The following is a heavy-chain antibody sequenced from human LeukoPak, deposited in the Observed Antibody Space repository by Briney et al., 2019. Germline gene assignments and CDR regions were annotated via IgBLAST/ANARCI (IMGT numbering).Heavy chain of an antibody. CDR1: GFTFSNYW. V-gene: IGHV3-74*01. D-gene: IGHD2-15*01. CDR2: INPDGSTT. CDR3: AKFSRAADSY. J-gene: IGHJ4*02. Sequence: GGSLRLSCAASGFTFSNYWMHWVRQDPGKGLVWVSFINPDGSTTNYADSVKGRFTISRDNAKNALYLQMDSLRAEDTAVYYCAKFSRAADSYWGQGTLVTVSS.